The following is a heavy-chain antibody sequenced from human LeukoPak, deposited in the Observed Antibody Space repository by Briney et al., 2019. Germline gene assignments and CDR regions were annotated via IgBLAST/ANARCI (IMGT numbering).Heavy chain of an antibody. D-gene: IGHD3-3*01. J-gene: IGHJ4*02. V-gene: IGHV3-30*03. Sequence: GGSLRLSCAASGFTFSSYAMSWVRQAPGKGLEWVAVISYDGSNKYYADSVKGRFTISRDNSKNTLYVQMNSLRAEDTAVYYCARDPAKFWSGHDYWGQGTLVTVSS. CDR1: GFTFSSYA. CDR2: ISYDGSNK. CDR3: ARDPAKFWSGHDY.